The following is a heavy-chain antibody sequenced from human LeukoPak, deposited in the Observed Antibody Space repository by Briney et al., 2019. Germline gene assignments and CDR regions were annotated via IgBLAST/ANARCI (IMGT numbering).Heavy chain of an antibody. CDR2: IYPGDSDT. CDR3: ARLTYYDILTGYTPYGMDV. CDR1: GYGFTSYW. Sequence: GESLKISCKGSGYGFTSYWIGWVRQMPGKGLEWMGIIYPGDSDTRYSPSFQGQVTISADKSISTAYLQWSSLKASDTAMYYCARLTYYDILTGYTPYGMDVWGQGTTVTVSS. J-gene: IGHJ6*02. D-gene: IGHD3-9*01. V-gene: IGHV5-51*01.